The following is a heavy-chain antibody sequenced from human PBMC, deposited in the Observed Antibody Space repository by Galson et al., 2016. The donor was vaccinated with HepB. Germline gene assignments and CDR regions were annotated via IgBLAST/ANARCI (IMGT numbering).Heavy chain of an antibody. CDR3: ASDRGLLHYYYGMDV. CDR1: GFTFNNYG. V-gene: IGHV3-33*08. Sequence: SLRLSCATSGFTFNNYGINWVRQAPGKGLEWVAVISYDGNNRHYADAVKGRFTISRDSSKNTVYLQMNSLRADDTAVYFCASDRGLLHYYYGMDVWGQGTTVTVSS. CDR2: ISYDGNNR. J-gene: IGHJ6*02. D-gene: IGHD4-17*01.